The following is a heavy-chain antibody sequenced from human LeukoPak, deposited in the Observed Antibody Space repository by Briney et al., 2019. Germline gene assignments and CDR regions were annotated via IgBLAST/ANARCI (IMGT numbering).Heavy chain of an antibody. V-gene: IGHV1-69*04. Sequence: SVKVSCKASGGTFSSYAISWVRQAPGQGLEWMGRIIPILGIANYAQKFQGRVTITADKSTSTAYMELSSLRSEDTAVYYCAREDQLLYSYYYYGMDVRGQGTTVTVSS. CDR2: IIPILGIA. CDR3: AREDQLLYSYYYYGMDV. CDR1: GGTFSSYA. J-gene: IGHJ6*02. D-gene: IGHD2-2*02.